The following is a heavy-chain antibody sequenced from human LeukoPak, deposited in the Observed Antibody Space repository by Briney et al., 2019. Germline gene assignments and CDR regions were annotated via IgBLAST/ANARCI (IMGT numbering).Heavy chain of an antibody. D-gene: IGHD1-26*01. J-gene: IGHJ4*02. CDR3: ARGTRIVGATIGSGSYFDY. CDR2: IYYSGST. V-gene: IGHV4-4*02. CDR1: GGSISSSNW. Sequence: SETLSLTCAVSGGSISSSNWWSWVRQPPGKGLEWIGYIYYSGSTNYNPSLKSRVTISVDTSKNQFSLKLSSVTAADTAVYYCARGTRIVGATIGSGSYFDYWGQGTLVTVSS.